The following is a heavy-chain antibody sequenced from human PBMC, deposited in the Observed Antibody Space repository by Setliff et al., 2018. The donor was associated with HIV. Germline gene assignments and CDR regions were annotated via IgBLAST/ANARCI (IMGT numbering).Heavy chain of an antibody. CDR3: ARDPGGLYCGGTSCQGGCFDP. J-gene: IGHJ5*02. CDR1: GVSISSHY. CDR2: IYYSGST. V-gene: IGHV4-59*11. D-gene: IGHD2-2*01. Sequence: PSETLSLTCTVSGVSISSHYWSWIRQPPGKGLEWIGSIYYSGSTKYNPSLKSRVTISVDTSKNQFSLNLSSVTAADTGADFCARDPGGLYCGGTSCQGGCFDPWGQGTLVTVSS.